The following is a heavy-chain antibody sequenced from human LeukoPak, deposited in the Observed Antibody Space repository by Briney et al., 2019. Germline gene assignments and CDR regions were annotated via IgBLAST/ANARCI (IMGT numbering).Heavy chain of an antibody. CDR3: ARGTRARGGSSWYKYYFDY. Sequence: ASVKVSCKTSGYTFTRYSISWVRQAPGQGLEWMGWISPYNGNTNYAQKFQGRVTMTRNSSISTAYMELSSLRSEDTAVYYCARGTRARGGSSWYKYYFDYWGQGTLVTVSS. D-gene: IGHD6-13*01. V-gene: IGHV1-18*01. J-gene: IGHJ4*02. CDR2: ISPYNGNT. CDR1: GYTFTRYS.